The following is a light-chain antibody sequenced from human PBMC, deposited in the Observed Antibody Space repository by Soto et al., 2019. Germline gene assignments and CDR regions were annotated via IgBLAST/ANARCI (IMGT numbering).Light chain of an antibody. CDR1: SSDIGGYKF. Sequence: QSALTQPASVSGSPGQSITISCTGTSSDIGGYKFVSWLQQHPGKAPKSMIYDVNNRTPGVSNRFSGPKSGNTASLTISGLQAEDEAYYYCSSYTSTSTWVFGGGTKLTVL. CDR2: DVN. V-gene: IGLV2-14*01. CDR3: SSYTSTSTWV. J-gene: IGLJ3*02.